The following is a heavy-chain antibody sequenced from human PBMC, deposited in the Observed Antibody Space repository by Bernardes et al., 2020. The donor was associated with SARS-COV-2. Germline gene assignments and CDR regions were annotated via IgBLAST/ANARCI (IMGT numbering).Heavy chain of an antibody. CDR1: VYTLCRYS. CDR2: VSRRGGGT. J-gene: IGHJ4*02. Sequence: ASETVSCKSSVYTLCRYSTHGVRDAPGQGVAWMGLVSRRGGGTAYARSFQGRVTMTRDTSTSTEYMELSSLTSEDTAVYYCARDLGLGSYYTDYWGQGTLVNVSS. CDR3: ARDLGLGSYYTDY. D-gene: IGHD3-10*01. V-gene: IGHV1-46*01.